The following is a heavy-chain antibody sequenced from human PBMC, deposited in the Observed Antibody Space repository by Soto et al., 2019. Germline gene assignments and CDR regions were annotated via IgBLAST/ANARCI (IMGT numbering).Heavy chain of an antibody. D-gene: IGHD3-22*01. J-gene: IGHJ4*02. Sequence: LRLSCAASGFTFSSYSMNWDRQAPGKGLEWVSYISSSSSTIYYADSVKGRFTISRDNAKNSLYLQMNSLRDEDTAVYYCARDREYYYDSSGYYSGGGFDYWGQGTLVTVSS. V-gene: IGHV3-48*02. CDR1: GFTFSSYS. CDR3: ARDREYYYDSSGYYSGGGFDY. CDR2: ISSSSSTI.